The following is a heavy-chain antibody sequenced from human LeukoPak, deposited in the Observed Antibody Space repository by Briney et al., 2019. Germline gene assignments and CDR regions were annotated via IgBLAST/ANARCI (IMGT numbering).Heavy chain of an antibody. J-gene: IGHJ4*02. D-gene: IGHD6-19*01. V-gene: IGHV3-74*01. CDR2: ISPNGEIT. Sequence: GGSLRLSCAASEFTFSTYWMPWVRHAPGKGLVWVTNISPNGEITYYADSVKGRFTISRDSAKSTLYLEMNSLRAEDTAVYYCVRGTSDWKGVDYWGQGTPVNVSS. CDR3: VRGTSDWKGVDY. CDR1: EFTFSTYW.